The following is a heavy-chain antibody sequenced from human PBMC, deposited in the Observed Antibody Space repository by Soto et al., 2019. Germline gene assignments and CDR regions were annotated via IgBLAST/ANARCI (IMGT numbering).Heavy chain of an antibody. Sequence: GGALIPSCASSGFTFSSDGMYGRRHAAGKGQEWVAVIPYVGGNNYYADSVRGGFTTSRDNPRNTWNLQMNSLRAEDTAVYYCAKDRRDIIPSAMDVWGQGTTVTVSS. J-gene: IGHJ6*02. V-gene: IGHV3-30*18. CDR1: GFTFSSDG. CDR2: IPYVGGNN. CDR3: AKDRRDIIPSAMDV. D-gene: IGHD2-15*01.